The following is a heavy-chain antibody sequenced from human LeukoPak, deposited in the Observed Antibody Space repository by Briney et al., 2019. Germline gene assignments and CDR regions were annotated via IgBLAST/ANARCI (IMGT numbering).Heavy chain of an antibody. Sequence: PSETLSLTCAVYGGSFNGYYWSWIRQPPGKGLEWIGEINHSGSTNYNPSLKSRVTISVDTSKNQFSLKLSSVTAADTAVYYCASTSSGYSSGWLRYFDYWGQGTLVTVSS. D-gene: IGHD6-19*01. CDR1: GGSFNGYY. J-gene: IGHJ4*02. CDR3: ASTSSGYSSGWLRYFDY. CDR2: INHSGST. V-gene: IGHV4-34*01.